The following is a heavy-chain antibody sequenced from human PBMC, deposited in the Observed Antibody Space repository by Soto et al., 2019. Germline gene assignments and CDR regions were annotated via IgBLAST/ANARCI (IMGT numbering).Heavy chain of an antibody. V-gene: IGHV1-69*06. D-gene: IGHD3-10*01. CDR1: GDTFSTYG. CDR2: IIPIFGTT. J-gene: IGHJ4*02. CDR3: ASEISGGAIYAY. Sequence: SVKVSCKASGDTFSTYGINWVRQAPGQGLEWMARIIPIFGTTDYAQKFQGRVTVSADKSTSTAYLELTSLRSEDTAVYYCASEISGGAIYAYWGQGTLDTVSS.